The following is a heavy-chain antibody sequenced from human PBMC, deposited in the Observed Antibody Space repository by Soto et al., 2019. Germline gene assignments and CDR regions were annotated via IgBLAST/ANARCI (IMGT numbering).Heavy chain of an antibody. D-gene: IGHD3-10*01. V-gene: IGHV4-31*03. CDR3: ARVMVRGVISAFCWFDX. Sequence: TLSLTFTVSGGSISSGGYYWSWIRQHPGTGLEWIGYIYYSGSTYFNPSLKSRVTISVDTSKNQFSLKLSSVTAADTAVYYCARVMVRGVISAFCWFDXWGQGTTVTVSX. CDR2: IYYSGST. CDR1: GGSISSGGYY. J-gene: IGHJ5*02.